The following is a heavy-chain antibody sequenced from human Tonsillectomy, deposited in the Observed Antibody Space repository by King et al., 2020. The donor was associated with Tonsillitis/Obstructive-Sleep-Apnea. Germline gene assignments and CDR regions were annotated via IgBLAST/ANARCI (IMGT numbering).Heavy chain of an antibody. V-gene: IGHV7-4-1*02. CDR3: ARGGMTTVTSNFDY. CDR2: INTNTGYP. Sequence: VQLVQSGSELKKPGASVKVSCKASGYTFNNYAMNWVRQAPGQGLEWMGWINTNTGYPTYAQGFRGRFVFYLDTSVSTAYLQISSLKAEDTAVYYCARGGMTTVTSNFDYWGQGTLVTVSS. CDR1: GYTFNNYA. D-gene: IGHD4-17*01. J-gene: IGHJ4*02.